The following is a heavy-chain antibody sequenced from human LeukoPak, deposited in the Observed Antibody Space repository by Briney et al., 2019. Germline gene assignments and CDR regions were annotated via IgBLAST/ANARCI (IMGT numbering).Heavy chain of an antibody. V-gene: IGHV3-21*01. CDR2: ISGSSTFI. CDR3: ARETPGLYSYHY. CDR1: GFTFSSYS. D-gene: IGHD5-18*01. Sequence: GGSLRLSCAASGFTFSSYSMNWVRQAPGKGLEWVSSISGSSTFIYYADSVKGRFTISRDNAKNSLYLQMNSLRAEDTAVYYWARETPGLYSYHYWGQGTLVTVSS. J-gene: IGHJ4*02.